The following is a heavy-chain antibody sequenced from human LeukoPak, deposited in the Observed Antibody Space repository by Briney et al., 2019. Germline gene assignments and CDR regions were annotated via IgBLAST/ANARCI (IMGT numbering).Heavy chain of an antibody. J-gene: IGHJ4*02. CDR2: INSDGSSI. Sequence: GGSLRLSCAASGFTFSSYWLHWVRQAPGKGLVWVSRINSDGSSITYADSVKGRFTISRDDAKNTLYLQMNSLRVEDTAVYYCAREGRVSGYDFDCWGQGTLVTVSS. CDR3: AREGRVSGYDFDC. D-gene: IGHD5-12*01. CDR1: GFTFSSYW. V-gene: IGHV3-74*03.